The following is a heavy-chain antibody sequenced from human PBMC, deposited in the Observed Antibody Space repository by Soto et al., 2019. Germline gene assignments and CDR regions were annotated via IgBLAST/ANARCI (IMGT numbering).Heavy chain of an antibody. J-gene: IGHJ4*02. Sequence: SETLSLTCAVYGGSFSCYYWSWIRQPPGKGLEWIGEINHSGSTNYNPSLKSRVTISVDTSKNQFSLKLSSVTAADTAVYYCARATYGSWYVYWGQGTLVTVSS. CDR2: INHSGST. CDR3: ARATYGSWYVY. CDR1: GGSFSCYY. D-gene: IGHD6-13*01. V-gene: IGHV4-34*01.